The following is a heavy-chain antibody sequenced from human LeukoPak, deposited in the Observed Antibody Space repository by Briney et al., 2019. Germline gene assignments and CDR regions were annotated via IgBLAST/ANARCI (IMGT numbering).Heavy chain of an antibody. D-gene: IGHD6-13*01. V-gene: IGHV3-23*01. Sequence: GGSLRLSCAASGFTFSSYAMSWVGHAPGKGLEGVSVISVGGGGTTYADSVKGRFTISRDNSKNTLYLQMNSLRAEDTAVYYCAGSSSWYYFKYWGQGTLVTVSS. CDR2: ISVGGGGT. J-gene: IGHJ4*02. CDR3: AGSSSWYYFKY. CDR1: GFTFSSYA.